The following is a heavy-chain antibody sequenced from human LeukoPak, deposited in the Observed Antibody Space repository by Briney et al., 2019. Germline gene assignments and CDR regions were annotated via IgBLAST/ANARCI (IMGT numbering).Heavy chain of an antibody. CDR1: GFTFDDYA. CDR2: ISWNSGSI. J-gene: IGHJ3*02. V-gene: IGHV3-9*01. Sequence: GGSLRLSCAASGFTFDDYAMHWVRQASGKGLEWVSGISWNSGSIGYADSVKGRFTISRDNAKNTLYLQMDSLRAEDTAVYYCTRGYYYDSSGPRIAFDIWGQGTMVTVSS. D-gene: IGHD3-22*01. CDR3: TRGYYYDSSGPRIAFDI.